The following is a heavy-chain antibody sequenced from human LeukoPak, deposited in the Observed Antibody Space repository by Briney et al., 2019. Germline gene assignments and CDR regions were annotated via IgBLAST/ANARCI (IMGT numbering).Heavy chain of an antibody. CDR3: ASSLRGRDGYKDDY. Sequence: GGSLRLSCAASGFTFSSFSMNWVRQAPGKGLEWVSYIRSGGTNTDYTGSVKGRFTISRDNAKNSLYLQMNSLRAEDTAVYYCASSLRGRDGYKDDYWGQGTLVTVSS. V-gene: IGHV3-48*04. J-gene: IGHJ4*02. CDR1: GFTFSSFS. CDR2: IRSGGTNT. D-gene: IGHD5-24*01.